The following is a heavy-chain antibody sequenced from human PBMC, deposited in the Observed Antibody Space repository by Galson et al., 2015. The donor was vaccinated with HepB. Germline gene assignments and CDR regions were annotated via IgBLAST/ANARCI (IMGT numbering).Heavy chain of an antibody. Sequence: QSGAEVKKPGESLRISCKGSGYNFTSYWISWVRQMPGKGLEWIGRIDPGDSNTNYSPSFQGHVTVSVDKSITTAFLQWSSLKASDTAMYYCARSPFYYSSQNNNFHAWGQGTLVTVSS. CDR2: IDPGDSNT. D-gene: IGHD1/OR15-1a*01. V-gene: IGHV5-10-1*01. CDR1: GYNFTSYW. CDR3: ARSPFYYSSQNNNFHA. J-gene: IGHJ4*02.